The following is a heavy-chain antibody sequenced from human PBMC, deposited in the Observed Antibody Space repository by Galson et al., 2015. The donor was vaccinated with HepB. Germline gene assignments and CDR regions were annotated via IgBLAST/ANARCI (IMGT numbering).Heavy chain of an antibody. Sequence: SLRFSCAVSGFTLNSYGMHWVRQAPGKGLEWVAFIWYDGRNKYYADSVKGRFTISRDNSKNTLYLQMNSLRAEDTAVYYCVRDRPTEYYYDSYGYAYYFDYWGQGTLVTVSS. D-gene: IGHD3-22*01. CDR2: IWYDGRNK. CDR1: GFTLNSYG. CDR3: VRDRPTEYYYDSYGYAYYFDY. J-gene: IGHJ4*02. V-gene: IGHV3-30*02.